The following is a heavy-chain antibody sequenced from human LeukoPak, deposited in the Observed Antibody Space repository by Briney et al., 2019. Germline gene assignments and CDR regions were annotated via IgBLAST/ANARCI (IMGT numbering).Heavy chain of an antibody. CDR2: ISFDERNK. J-gene: IGHJ4*02. D-gene: IGHD6-19*01. CDR3: ARDRAPSGWYDY. V-gene: IGHV3-30*04. Sequence: GGSLRLSCAASGFTFSTYAMHWVRQPPGKGLEWVALISFDERNKYYVNSVKGRFTISRDNSKNTLYLQMNSLRPEDTAVYYCARDRAPSGWYDYWGQGTLVTVSS. CDR1: GFTFSTYA.